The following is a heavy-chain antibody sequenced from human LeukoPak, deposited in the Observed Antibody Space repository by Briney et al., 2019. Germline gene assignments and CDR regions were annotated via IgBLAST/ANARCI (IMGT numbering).Heavy chain of an antibody. CDR2: ISSSSSTI. CDR3: AREGAALEFDP. V-gene: IGHV3-48*04. D-gene: IGHD1-26*01. CDR1: GFTFSSYS. Sequence: PGGSLRLSCAASGFTFSSYSMNWVRHAPGKGLEWVSYISSSSSTIYYADSVKGRFTISRDNAKNSLYLQMNSLRAEDTAVYYCAREGAALEFDPWGQGTLVTVSS. J-gene: IGHJ5*02.